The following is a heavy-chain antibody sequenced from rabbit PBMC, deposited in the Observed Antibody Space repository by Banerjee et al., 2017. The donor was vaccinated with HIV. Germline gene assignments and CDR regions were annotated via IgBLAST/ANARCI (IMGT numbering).Heavy chain of an antibody. Sequence: QEQLVESGGGLVQPGGSLKLSCKASGFDFSTYGVNWVRQAPGKGLEWIGYITYGGSAYYASWVNGRFTISKTSSTTVTLQMTSLTAADTATYFCARDLAGVIGWNFNLWGQGTLVTVS. J-gene: IGHJ4*01. V-gene: IGHV1S39*01. CDR3: ARDLAGVIGWNFNL. D-gene: IGHD4-1*01. CDR1: GFDFSTYG. CDR2: ITYGGSA.